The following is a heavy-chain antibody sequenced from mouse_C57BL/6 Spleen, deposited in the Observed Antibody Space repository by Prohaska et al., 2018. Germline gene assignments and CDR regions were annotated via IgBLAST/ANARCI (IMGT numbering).Heavy chain of an antibody. CDR1: GFTFSNYW. D-gene: IGHD1-1*01. J-gene: IGHJ2*01. CDR2: IRVKSDNYAT. V-gene: IGHV6-3*01. Sequence: EVKLEESGGGLVQPGGSMKLSCVASGFTFSNYWMNWVRQSPEKGLECVAQIRVKSDNYATNYAESVKGRFTISRDDSKSSVYRQMNNLRAEDTGIYYCTGPGSSLGDWGQGTTLTVSS. CDR3: TGPGSSLGD.